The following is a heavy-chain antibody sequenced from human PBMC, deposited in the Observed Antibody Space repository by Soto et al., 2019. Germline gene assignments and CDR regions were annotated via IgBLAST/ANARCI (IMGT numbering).Heavy chain of an antibody. CDR3: AKGPGGPDGPGDY. D-gene: IGHD2-15*01. Sequence: ASVKVSCKASGYTFTGYAMHWVRQAPGQRLEWMGWINAGNGNTKYSQKFQGRVTITRDTSASTAYMELSSLRSEDTALYYCAKGPGGPDGPGDYWGQGTLVTVSS. J-gene: IGHJ4*02. V-gene: IGHV1-3*01. CDR2: INAGNGNT. CDR1: GYTFTGYA.